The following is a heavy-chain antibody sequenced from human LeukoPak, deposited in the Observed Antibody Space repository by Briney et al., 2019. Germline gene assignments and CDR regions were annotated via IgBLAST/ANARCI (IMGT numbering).Heavy chain of an antibody. J-gene: IGHJ4*02. D-gene: IGHD6-13*01. CDR3: ARDSGRIAAAGNFDY. Sequence: ASVKVSCKASGYTFTSYGIGWVRQAPGQGLEWMGWISAYNGNTNYAQKLQGRVTMTTDTSTSTAYMELRSLRSDDTAVYYCARDSGRIAAAGNFDYWGQGTLVTVSS. CDR2: ISAYNGNT. V-gene: IGHV1-18*01. CDR1: GYTFTSYG.